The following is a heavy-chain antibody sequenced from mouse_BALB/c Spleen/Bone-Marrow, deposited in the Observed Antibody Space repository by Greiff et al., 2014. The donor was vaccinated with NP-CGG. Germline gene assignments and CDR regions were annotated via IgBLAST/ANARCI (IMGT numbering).Heavy chain of an antibody. J-gene: IGHJ4*01. CDR3: ARLRDAMDY. Sequence: LQESGPELVKPGASVKISCKASGYAFSSSWMNWVKQRPGQGLEWIGRIYPGDGDTNYNGKFEGKATLTAGKSPSTAYTQLSSLTSVDSAVYFCARLRDAMDYWGQGTSVTVSS. CDR1: GYAFSSSW. V-gene: IGHV1-82*01. CDR2: IYPGDGDT. D-gene: IGHD1-1*01.